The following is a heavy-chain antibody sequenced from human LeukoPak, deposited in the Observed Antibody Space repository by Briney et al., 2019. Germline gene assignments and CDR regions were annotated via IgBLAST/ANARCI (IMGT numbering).Heavy chain of an antibody. D-gene: IGHD4-17*01. CDR2: IKQDGSEK. J-gene: IGHJ4*02. CDR3: ASPTPSYGRGY. Sequence: QPGGSLRLSCAASGFTFSSYWMSWVRQAPGKGLEWVANIKQDGSEKYYVDSVRGRFTISRDNAKNSLYLQMNSLRAEDTAVYYCASPTPSYGRGYWGQGTLVTVSS. V-gene: IGHV3-7*01. CDR1: GFTFSSYW.